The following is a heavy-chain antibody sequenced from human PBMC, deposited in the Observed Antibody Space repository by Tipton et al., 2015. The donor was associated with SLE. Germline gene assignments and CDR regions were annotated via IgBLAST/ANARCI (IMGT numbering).Heavy chain of an antibody. CDR2: IYDSGST. CDR1: GGSISSYY. V-gene: IGHV4-59*01. D-gene: IGHD3-3*01. Sequence: TLSLTCTVSGGSISSYYWSWIRQPPGKGLEWIGYIYDSGSTNYNPSLKSRVTISVDTSKNQFSLKLSSVTAADTAVYYCAGARQYDFWSGPYMDVWGKGTTVTVSS. CDR3: AGARQYDFWSGPYMDV. J-gene: IGHJ6*03.